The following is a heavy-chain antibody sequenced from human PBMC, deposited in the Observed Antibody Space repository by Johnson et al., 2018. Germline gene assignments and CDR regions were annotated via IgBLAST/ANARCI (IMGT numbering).Heavy chain of an antibody. Sequence: QVQLVQSGAEVKKXGASVKVXCKASGYTFTSYYMHWVRQAPGQGLEWMGIINPSGGTTSYAQKFQGRITMTRDTSTSTVYMELSSLRSEDTAVYYCARDGPSSVAVVVVAAITYYYYGMDVWGQGTTVTVSS. CDR2: INPSGGTT. CDR1: GYTFTSYY. CDR3: ARDGPSSVAVVVVAAITYYYYGMDV. V-gene: IGHV1-46*01. J-gene: IGHJ6*02. D-gene: IGHD2-15*01.